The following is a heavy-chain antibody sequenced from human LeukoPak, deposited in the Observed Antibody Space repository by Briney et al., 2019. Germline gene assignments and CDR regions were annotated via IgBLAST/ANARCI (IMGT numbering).Heavy chain of an antibody. CDR3: AAWFGESVP. D-gene: IGHD3-10*01. CDR2: MNEDGSGR. Sequence: PGGSLRLSCAASGFTFTSAWMSWLRQTPEKGLEWVAHMNEDGSGRFYVDSAKGRFTISRDDTQNSVYLQMNSLRVEDTAAYYCAAWFGESVPWGQGTLVTVSS. V-gene: IGHV3-7*01. CDR1: GFTFTSAW. J-gene: IGHJ5*02.